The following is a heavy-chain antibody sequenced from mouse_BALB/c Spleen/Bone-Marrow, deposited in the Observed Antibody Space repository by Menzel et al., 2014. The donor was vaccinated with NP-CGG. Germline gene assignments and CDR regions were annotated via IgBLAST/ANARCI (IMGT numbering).Heavy chain of an antibody. V-gene: IGHV5-17*02. CDR1: GFTFSSFG. CDR3: AREGDYGNYWYFDV. Sequence: EVKLVESGGGLVQPGGSRKLSCAASGFTFSSFGMHWVRQAPEKGLEWVAYISSGSSTIYYADTVKGRFTISRDNPKNTLFLQMNSLRSEDTAMYYCAREGDYGNYWYFDVWGAGTTVTVSS. D-gene: IGHD2-1*01. CDR2: ISSGSSTI. J-gene: IGHJ1*01.